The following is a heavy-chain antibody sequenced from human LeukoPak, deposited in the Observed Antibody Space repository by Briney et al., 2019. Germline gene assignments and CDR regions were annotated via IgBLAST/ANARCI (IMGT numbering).Heavy chain of an antibody. CDR1: GYTFTDYD. D-gene: IGHD6-13*01. V-gene: IGHV1-2*02. Sequence: ASVKVSCKASGYTFTDYDMHWVRQAPGQGLEWTGWINPNNGGTNYAQKFQGRVTMTRDTSISTAYMELSRLRSDDTAVYYCARERGQQVRFDPWGQGTLVTVSS. J-gene: IGHJ5*02. CDR2: INPNNGGT. CDR3: ARERGQQVRFDP.